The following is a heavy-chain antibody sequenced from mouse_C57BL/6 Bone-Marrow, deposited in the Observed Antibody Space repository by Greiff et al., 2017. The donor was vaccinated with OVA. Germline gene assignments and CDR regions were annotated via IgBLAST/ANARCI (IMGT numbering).Heavy chain of an antibody. Sequence: QVQLQQSGPELVKPGASVKLSCKASGYTFTSYDINWVKQRPGQGLEWIGWIYPRDGSTKYNEKFKGKATLTVDTSSSTAYMELHSLTSEDSAVYFCAREGGSNYGYAMDYWGQGTSVTVSS. V-gene: IGHV1-85*01. D-gene: IGHD2-5*01. CDR3: AREGGSNYGYAMDY. CDR2: IYPRDGST. CDR1: GYTFTSYD. J-gene: IGHJ4*01.